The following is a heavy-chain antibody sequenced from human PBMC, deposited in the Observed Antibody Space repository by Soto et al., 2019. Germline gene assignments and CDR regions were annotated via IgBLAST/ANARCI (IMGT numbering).Heavy chain of an antibody. J-gene: IGHJ6*02. CDR3: AREDRGYSYEGTYYYYGMDV. Sequence: SVKVSCKASGGTFSSYAISWVRQAPGQGLEWLGRIIPILGIANYAQKFQGRVTITADKSTSTAYMELSSLRSEDTAVYYCAREDRGYSYEGTYYYYGMDVWGQGTTVTVSS. V-gene: IGHV1-69*04. D-gene: IGHD5-18*01. CDR1: GGTFSSYA. CDR2: IIPILGIA.